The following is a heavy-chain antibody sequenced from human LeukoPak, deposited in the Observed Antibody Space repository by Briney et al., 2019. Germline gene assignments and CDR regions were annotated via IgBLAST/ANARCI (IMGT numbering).Heavy chain of an antibody. Sequence: PGGSLRLSCAASGFTFSSYAMSWVRQAPGKGLEWVAVISYDGSNKYYADSVKGRFTISRDNSKNTLYLQMNSLRAEDTAVYYCARIVTTVTTRNPYGNDYWGQGTLVTVSS. J-gene: IGHJ4*02. CDR3: ARIVTTVTTRNPYGNDY. V-gene: IGHV3-30*03. CDR2: ISYDGSNK. CDR1: GFTFSSYA. D-gene: IGHD4-17*01.